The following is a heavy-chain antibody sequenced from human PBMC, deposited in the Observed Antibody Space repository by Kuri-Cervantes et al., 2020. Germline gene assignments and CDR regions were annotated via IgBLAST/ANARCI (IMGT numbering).Heavy chain of an antibody. V-gene: IGHV3-30-3*01. CDR3: AKGTYGSGSYYAPDY. J-gene: IGHJ4*02. CDR2: ISYDGSNK. CDR1: GFTFSSYA. D-gene: IGHD3-10*01. Sequence: LSLTCAASGFTFSSYAMHWVRQAPGKGLEWVAVISYDGSNKYYADSVKGRFTISRDNSKNTLYLQMNSLRAEDTAVYYCAKGTYGSGSYYAPDYWGQGTLVTVSS.